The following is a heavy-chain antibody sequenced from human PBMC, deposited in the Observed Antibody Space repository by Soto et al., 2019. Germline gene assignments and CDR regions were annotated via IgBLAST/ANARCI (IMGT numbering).Heavy chain of an antibody. CDR2: ISGSGNDA. Sequence: VQLLESGGGLVQPGGSLRLSCAASGFPFSHYAMSWVRQAPGKGLEWVSAISGSGNDASYADSVRGRFTISRDNSRDTLYLQMNSLRADXXXXXXCGKERRGSGWFXXXYWG. CDR1: GFPFSHYA. CDR3: GKERRGSGWFXXXY. D-gene: IGHD6-19*01. V-gene: IGHV3-23*01. J-gene: IGHJ4*01.